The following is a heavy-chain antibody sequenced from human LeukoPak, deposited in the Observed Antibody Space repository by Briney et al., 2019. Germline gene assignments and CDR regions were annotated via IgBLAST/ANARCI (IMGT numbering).Heavy chain of an antibody. D-gene: IGHD1-26*01. J-gene: IGHJ4*02. Sequence: PGGSLRLSCAASGFTFSSYAMSWVRQAPGKGLEWVSAISGSGGSTYYADSVKGRFAISRDNSKNTLYLQMNSLRAEDTAVYYCASGGTVSYGTSLDYWGQGTLVTVSS. CDR1: GFTFSSYA. V-gene: IGHV3-23*01. CDR3: ASGGTVSYGTSLDY. CDR2: ISGSGGST.